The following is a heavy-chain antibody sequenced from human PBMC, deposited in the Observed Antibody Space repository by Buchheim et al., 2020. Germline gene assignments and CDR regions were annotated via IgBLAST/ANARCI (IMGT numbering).Heavy chain of an antibody. J-gene: IGHJ5*01. V-gene: IGHV2-5*02. CDR2: IYWDEDK. D-gene: IGHD4-17*01. CDR3: ATKGDYGDYGNWFGS. CDR1: GLSFSTSGLG. Sequence: QITLKESGPTLVKPTETLTLTCRLSGLSFSTSGLGVAWIRQPPGKALEWLGIIYWDEDKRYSPSLENRLTVTKDSSKNQVVLTLTNMGPEDTATYYCATKGDYGDYGNWFGSWGQGTL.